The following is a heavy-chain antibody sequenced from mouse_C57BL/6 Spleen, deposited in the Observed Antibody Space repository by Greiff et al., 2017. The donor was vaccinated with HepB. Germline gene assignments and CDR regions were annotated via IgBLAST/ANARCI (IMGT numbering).Heavy chain of an antibody. CDR2: IYPRSGNT. Sequence: VQLQQSGAELARPGASVKLSCKASGYTFTSYGISWVKQRTGQGLEWIGEIYPRSGNTYYNEKFKGKATLTADKSSSTAYMELRSLTSEDSAVYFCARRLTPYAMDYWGQGTSVTVSS. D-gene: IGHD1-3*01. CDR3: ARRLTPYAMDY. V-gene: IGHV1-81*01. CDR1: GYTFTSYG. J-gene: IGHJ4*01.